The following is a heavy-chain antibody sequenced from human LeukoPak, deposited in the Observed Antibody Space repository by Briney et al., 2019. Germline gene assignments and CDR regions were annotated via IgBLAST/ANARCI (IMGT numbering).Heavy chain of an antibody. J-gene: IGHJ5*02. CDR3: AKGTRFGSTHWFDP. CDR1: GFTFSNYA. Sequence: GSLRLSCVASGFTFSNYAMNWVRQAPGKGLDWVSTISVGHSTNYADSVKGRFTISRDNSKNTLYLQMNSLRAEDTAVYYCAKGTRFGSTHWFDPWGQGTLVTVSS. V-gene: IGHV3-23*01. CDR2: ISVGHST. D-gene: IGHD3-16*01.